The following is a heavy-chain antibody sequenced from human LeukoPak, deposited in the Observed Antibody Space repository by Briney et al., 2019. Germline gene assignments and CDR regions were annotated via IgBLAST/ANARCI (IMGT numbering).Heavy chain of an antibody. Sequence: SETLSLTCTVSGGSISSSGYYWGWIRQPPGKGLEWIGTVYYTGSTYYNPSLKSRVTISLDTSKNQFSLRLSSVTAADTAFYYCVRLPTGYPNWFDPWGQGTLVTVSS. D-gene: IGHD3-9*01. CDR1: GGSISSSGYY. CDR2: VYYTGST. CDR3: VRLPTGYPNWFDP. J-gene: IGHJ5*02. V-gene: IGHV4-39*01.